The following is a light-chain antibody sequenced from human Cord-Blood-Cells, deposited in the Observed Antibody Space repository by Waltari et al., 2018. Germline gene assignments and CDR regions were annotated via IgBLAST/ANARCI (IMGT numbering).Light chain of an antibody. Sequence: QSALTQPASVTGSPGHSITIPCTGTSSDVGSYNLAAGNQQHPGKAPNHMIYEGSKRPSGVSNRFSGSKSGNTASLTISGLQAEDEAEYYCCSYAGSSTWVFGGGTKLTVL. V-gene: IGLV2-23*01. CDR2: EGS. CDR1: SSDVGSYNL. J-gene: IGLJ3*02. CDR3: CSYAGSSTWV.